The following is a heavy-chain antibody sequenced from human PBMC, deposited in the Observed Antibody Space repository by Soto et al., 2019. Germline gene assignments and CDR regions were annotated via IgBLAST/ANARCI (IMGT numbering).Heavy chain of an antibody. V-gene: IGHV4-59*08. J-gene: IGHJ4*02. CDR2: IYYSGST. Sequence: QVQLQESGPGLVKPSETLSLTCTVSGGSISSYYWSWIRQPPGKGLEWIGYIYYSGSTNYNPSLKSRVTISVDTSKTQFSLKLSSVTAADTAVYYCAREGIVGATTFDYWGQGTLVTVSS. CDR3: AREGIVGATTFDY. D-gene: IGHD1-26*01. CDR1: GGSISSYY.